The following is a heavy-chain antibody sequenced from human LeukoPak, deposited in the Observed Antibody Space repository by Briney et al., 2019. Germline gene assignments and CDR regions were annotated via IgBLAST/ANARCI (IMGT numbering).Heavy chain of an antibody. D-gene: IGHD2-21*02. CDR3: AKGHNCGGDCYHDY. V-gene: IGHV3-30*02. J-gene: IGHJ4*02. Sequence: GGSLRLSCAASGFTFSSYGMHWVRQAPGKGLEWVAFIRYDGSNKYYADSVKGRFTISRDNSKNTLYLQMNRLRAEDTAVYYCAKGHNCGGDCYHDYWGQGTLVTVSS. CDR1: GFTFSSYG. CDR2: IRYDGSNK.